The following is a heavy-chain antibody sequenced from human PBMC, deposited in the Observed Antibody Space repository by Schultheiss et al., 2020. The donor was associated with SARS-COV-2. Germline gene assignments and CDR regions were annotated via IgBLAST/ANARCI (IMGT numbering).Heavy chain of an antibody. CDR1: GGSISSYY. CDR2: IYYSGST. D-gene: IGHD5-12*01. Sequence: SETLSLTCTVSGGSISSYYWSWIRQPPGKGLEWIGSIYYSGSTYYNPSLKSRVTISVDTSKNQFSLKLSSVTAADTAVYYCAATSGYDEDYWGQGTLVTVSS. J-gene: IGHJ4*02. CDR3: AATSGYDEDY. V-gene: IGHV4-39*07.